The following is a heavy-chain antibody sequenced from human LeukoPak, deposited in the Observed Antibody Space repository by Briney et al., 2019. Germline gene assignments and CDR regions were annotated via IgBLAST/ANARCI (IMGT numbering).Heavy chain of an antibody. V-gene: IGHV3-74*01. CDR3: ARGWITAGAYYDY. J-gene: IGHJ4*02. CDR2: IHSDGSST. D-gene: IGHD6-13*01. CDR1: GFTFSSYW. Sequence: PGGSLRLSCAASGFTFSSYWMHWVRQAPGKGLVWVSRIHSDGSSTSYADSVRGRFTMSRDNAKNTLYLQMNSLRAGDTAVYYCARGWITAGAYYDYWGQGTLVTVSS.